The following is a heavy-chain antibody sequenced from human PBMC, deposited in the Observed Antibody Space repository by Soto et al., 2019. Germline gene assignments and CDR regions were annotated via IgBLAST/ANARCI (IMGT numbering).Heavy chain of an antibody. D-gene: IGHD6-6*01. CDR2: ISAGKGNT. J-gene: IGHJ5*02. CDR3: ARDACQSSSNPLNWFDP. CDR1: NYAFTSYG. V-gene: IGHV1-18*01. Sequence: QVQLLQSGAEVKKPGASVKVSCRASNYAFTSYGIMWVRQAPGQGLEWMGWISAGKGNTNYAQRFQDRITLTTDTSTSTAYMELRSLRSDDTAIYYCARDACQSSSNPLNWFDPWGQGTLVTVSS.